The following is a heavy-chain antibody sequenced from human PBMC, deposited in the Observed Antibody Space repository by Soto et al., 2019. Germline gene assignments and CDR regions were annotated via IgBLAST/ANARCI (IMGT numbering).Heavy chain of an antibody. V-gene: IGHV3-23*01. D-gene: IGHD3-3*01. CDR1: GFTFSSYA. J-gene: IGHJ4*02. CDR2: ISGSGGST. CDR3: AKDMQSGDYDFWSGYSPALFDY. Sequence: GGSLRLSCAASGFTFSSYAMSWARQAPGKGLEWVSAISGSGGSTYNADSVKGRFTISRDNSKNMLYLQMNSLRAEDTAVYYCAKDMQSGDYDFWSGYSPALFDYWGQGTLVTVSS.